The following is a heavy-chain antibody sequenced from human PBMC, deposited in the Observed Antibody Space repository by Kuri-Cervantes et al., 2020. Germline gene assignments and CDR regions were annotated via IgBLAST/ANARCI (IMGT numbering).Heavy chain of an antibody. D-gene: IGHD6-13*01. Sequence: GESLKISCAASGFTFSDYYMSWIRQAPGKGLEWVSYISSSGSTIYYADSVKGRFTISGDNAKNSLYLQMNSLRAEDTAVYYCARVAAAGNYWGQGTLVTVSS. CDR2: ISSSGSTI. V-gene: IGHV3-11*01. J-gene: IGHJ4*02. CDR1: GFTFSDYY. CDR3: ARVAAAGNY.